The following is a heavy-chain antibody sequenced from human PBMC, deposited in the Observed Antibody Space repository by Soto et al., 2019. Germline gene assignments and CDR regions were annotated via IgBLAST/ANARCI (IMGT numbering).Heavy chain of an antibody. CDR2: IIPFASIP. CDR3: ARDKALNNAALTMAY. CDR1: GDSFSSYI. J-gene: IGHJ4*02. V-gene: IGHV1-69*04. D-gene: IGHD6-13*01. Sequence: QVQMVQSGAEVKKPGSSVKVSCKASGDSFSSYIIGWVRQAPGQGLEWMGRIIPFASIPNYAQKFQGRLTLTADKSTGTAYMELRSLTSEDTAVYYFARDKALNNAALTMAYWGQGTLVTVSS.